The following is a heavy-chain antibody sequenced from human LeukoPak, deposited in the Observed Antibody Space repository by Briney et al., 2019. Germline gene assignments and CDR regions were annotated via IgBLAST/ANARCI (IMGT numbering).Heavy chain of an antibody. Sequence: PTGGSLRLSCAASEFSVGSNYMTWVRQAPGKGLEWVSLIYSGGSTYYADSVKGRFTISRDNSKNTLYLQMNSLRAEDTAEYYCARGPSSYQNTGGKGTLITVSS. V-gene: IGHV3-66*01. CDR2: IYSGGST. CDR3: ARGPSSYQNT. CDR1: EFSVGSNY. D-gene: IGHD5-12*01. J-gene: IGHJ4*02.